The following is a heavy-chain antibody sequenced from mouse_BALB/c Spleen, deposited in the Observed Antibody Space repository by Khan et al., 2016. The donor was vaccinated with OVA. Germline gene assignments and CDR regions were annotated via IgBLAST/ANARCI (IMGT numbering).Heavy chain of an antibody. CDR1: GFSLTNYG. J-gene: IGHJ4*01. D-gene: IGHD2-1*01. CDR2: IWGDGST. V-gene: IGHV2-3*01. CDR3: ARFEYYGNFYAMDY. Sequence: QVQLKESGPGLVAPSQSLSITCTVSGFSLTNYGVNWVRQPPGEGLEWLGVIWGDGSTNYHSALKSRLSISKDNSKSQVFLTLHSLQTDDTATYYCARFEYYGNFYAMDYWGQGTSVTVAS.